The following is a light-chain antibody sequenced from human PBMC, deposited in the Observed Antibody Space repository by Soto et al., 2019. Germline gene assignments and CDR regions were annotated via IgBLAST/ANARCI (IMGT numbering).Light chain of an antibody. Sequence: DIVMTQSPLSLPVTAGEPASVSCRSSQNLLHSNGYTYLDWYLQKPGQSPQLLIYWASNRASGVPDRFSGSGSGTDFTLKISRVEAEDVGVYYCMQALQTPWTFGQGTKVDIK. CDR3: MQALQTPWT. J-gene: IGKJ1*01. V-gene: IGKV2-28*01. CDR1: QNLLHSNGYTY. CDR2: WAS.